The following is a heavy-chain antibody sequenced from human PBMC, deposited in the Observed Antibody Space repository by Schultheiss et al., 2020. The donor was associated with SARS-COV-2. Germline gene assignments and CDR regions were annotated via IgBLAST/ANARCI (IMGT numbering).Heavy chain of an antibody. J-gene: IGHJ4*02. Sequence: SETLSLTCTVSGGSISSSSYYWGWIRQPPGKGLEWIGSIYYSGSTYYNPSLKSRVTISVDTSKNQFSLKLSSVTAADTAVYYCAREGGQFDYWGQGTLVTVSS. D-gene: IGHD1-26*01. CDR2: IYYSGST. V-gene: IGHV4-39*07. CDR1: GGSISSSSYY. CDR3: AREGGQFDY.